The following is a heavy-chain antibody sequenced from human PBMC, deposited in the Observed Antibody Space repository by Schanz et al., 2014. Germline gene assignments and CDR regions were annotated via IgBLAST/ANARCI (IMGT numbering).Heavy chain of an antibody. Sequence: VQLVESGGGVIQPGRSLRLSCAASGFNFSSYGMHWVRQAPGKGLEWVAHISPNGVTIYYADSVKGRFTISRDDAKSSLLPQMNCLSADDTAVYYCATDYQDCSSSSCDLWAADYMDFWGKGTPVTVSS. CDR1: GFNFSSYG. V-gene: IGHV3-48*01. J-gene: IGHJ6*03. CDR3: ATDYQDCSSSSCDLWAADYMDF. D-gene: IGHD2-2*01. CDR2: ISPNGVTI.